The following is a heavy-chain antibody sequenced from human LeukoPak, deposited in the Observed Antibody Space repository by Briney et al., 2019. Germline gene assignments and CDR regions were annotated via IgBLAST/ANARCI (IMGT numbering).Heavy chain of an antibody. V-gene: IGHV1-18*01. CDR3: ARGVYYDYIWGSSGYYYYMDV. CDR2: ISAYNGKT. J-gene: IGHJ6*03. D-gene: IGHD3-16*01. Sequence: ASVKVSCKASGYTFTSYGISRVRQTPGQGLEWMGWISAYNGKTNYAQKLQGRVTMTTDTSTSTAYMELRSLRSDDTAVYYCARGVYYDYIWGSSGYYYYMDVWGKGTTVTVSS. CDR1: GYTFTSYG.